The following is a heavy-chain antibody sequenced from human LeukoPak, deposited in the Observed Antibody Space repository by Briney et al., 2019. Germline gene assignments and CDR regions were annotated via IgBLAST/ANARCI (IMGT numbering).Heavy chain of an antibody. CDR3: AISDGYNYPENYYYYYCMDV. CDR2: LYYSGST. CDR1: GGSISSSSYY. V-gene: IGHV4-39*01. D-gene: IGHD5-24*01. J-gene: IGHJ6*02. Sequence: PSETLSLTCTVSGGSISSSSYYWGWIRQPPGKGLEWIGSLYYSGSTYYNPSLKSRVTISVDTSKNQFSLKLSSVTAADTAVYYCAISDGYNYPENYYYYYCMDVWGQGTTVTVSS.